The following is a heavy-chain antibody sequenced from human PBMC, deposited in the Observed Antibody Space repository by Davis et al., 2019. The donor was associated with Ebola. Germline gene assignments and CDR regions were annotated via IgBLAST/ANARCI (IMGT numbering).Heavy chain of an antibody. CDR2: IYYRGGT. CDR1: GGSISSYY. Sequence: MPSETLSLTCTVSGGSISSYYWSWIRQPPGKGLEWIGYIYYRGGTNYNPSLKSRVTISVDTSKNQFSLKLSSVTAADTAVYYCARNSIAVAGTAYYYYYYGMDVWGKGTTVTVSS. V-gene: IGHV4-59*08. J-gene: IGHJ6*04. D-gene: IGHD6-19*01. CDR3: ARNSIAVAGTAYYYYYYGMDV.